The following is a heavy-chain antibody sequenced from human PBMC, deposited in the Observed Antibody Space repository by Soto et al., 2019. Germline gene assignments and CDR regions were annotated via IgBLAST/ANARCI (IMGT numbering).Heavy chain of an antibody. CDR2: IHYSGST. Sequence: QLQLQESGPGLVKPSETLSLTCTVSGGSISSSTSYWGWIRQPPGKGLEWIATIHYSGSTYYNPSLKSRVTISVDTSKNQFSPKLSSVTATDTAVYYCARWLSIVVPVAAFDYWGQGALVTVSS. V-gene: IGHV4-39*01. J-gene: IGHJ4*02. D-gene: IGHD2-2*01. CDR1: GGSISSSTSY. CDR3: ARWLSIVVPVAAFDY.